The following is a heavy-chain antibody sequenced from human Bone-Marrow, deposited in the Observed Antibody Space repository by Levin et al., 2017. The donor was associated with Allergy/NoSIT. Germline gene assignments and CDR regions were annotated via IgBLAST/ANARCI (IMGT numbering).Heavy chain of an antibody. D-gene: IGHD6-19*01. CDR1: GYSFPTYW. CDR3: ARGSGWYGPFDY. V-gene: IGHV5-51*01. Sequence: GESLKISCQVSGYSFPTYWIGWVRQMPGKGLEWMGFIYPGDSDTKYSPSFQGQVTISVDKSINTAYLQLSSLKASDTAIYYCARGSGWYGPFDYWGQGTLVSVSS. CDR2: IYPGDSDT. J-gene: IGHJ4*02.